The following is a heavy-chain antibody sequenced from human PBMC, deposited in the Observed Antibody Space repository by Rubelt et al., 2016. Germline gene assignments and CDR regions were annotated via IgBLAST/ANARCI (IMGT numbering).Heavy chain of an antibody. Sequence: QLQLQESGPGLVKPSETLSLTCTVSGGSISSSSYYWGWIRQPPGKGLEWIGSIYYSGSTYSNPSLKSRVTISVDTAKNQVSLKLSSVTAADTAVYYCARGRFLEWLPPDYWGQGTLVTVSS. D-gene: IGHD3-3*01. V-gene: IGHV4-39*01. CDR1: GGSISSSSYY. CDR3: ARGRFLEWLPPDY. CDR2: IYYSGST. J-gene: IGHJ4*02.